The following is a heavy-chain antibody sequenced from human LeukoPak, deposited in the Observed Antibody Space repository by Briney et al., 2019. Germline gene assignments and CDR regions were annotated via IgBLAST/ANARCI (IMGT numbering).Heavy chain of an antibody. D-gene: IGHD6-19*01. Sequence: SETLSLTCTVSGGSINSYYWGWIRQPPGKGLEWIGYIYYGGSTNYNPSLKSRVTISVDTSKNQFSLRLSSVTAADTAVYYCARQKGYSSGWYEGFDYWGQGTLVTVFS. CDR1: GGSINSYY. CDR3: ARQKGYSSGWYEGFDY. CDR2: IYYGGST. J-gene: IGHJ4*02. V-gene: IGHV4-59*08.